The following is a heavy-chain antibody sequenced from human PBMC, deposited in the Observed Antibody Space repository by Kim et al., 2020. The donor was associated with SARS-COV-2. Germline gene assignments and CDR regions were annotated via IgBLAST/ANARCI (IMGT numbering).Heavy chain of an antibody. CDR2: IGTAGDT. J-gene: IGHJ6*02. Sequence: GGSLRLSCAASGFTFSSYDMHWVRQATGKGPEWVSAIGTAGDTYYPGSVKGRFTISRENAKNSLYLQMNSLRAGDTAVYYCARGSGYDSSYYGMDVWGQGTTVTVSS. CDR3: ARGSGYDSSYYGMDV. D-gene: IGHD5-12*01. CDR1: GFTFSSYD. V-gene: IGHV3-13*01.